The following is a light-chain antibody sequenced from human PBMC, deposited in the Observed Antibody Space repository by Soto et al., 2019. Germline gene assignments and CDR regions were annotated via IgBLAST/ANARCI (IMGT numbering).Light chain of an antibody. CDR1: ESVSDNY. CDR2: GAS. CDR3: QQYGSYPLT. J-gene: IGKJ4*01. Sequence: EIVLTQSPGTLSLSPGVRATLSCRPSESVSDNYLAWYQQRSGQAPRLVIYGASSRASAVPDRFSGSGSGADFTLTIRRLEPEDFAVYYCQQYGSYPLTFGGGTKVDIK. V-gene: IGKV3-20*01.